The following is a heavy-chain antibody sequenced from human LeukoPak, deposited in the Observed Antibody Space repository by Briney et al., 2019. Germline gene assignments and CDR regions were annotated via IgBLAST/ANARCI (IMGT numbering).Heavy chain of an antibody. CDR3: ARAMVRGVIPY. D-gene: IGHD3-10*01. V-gene: IGHV3-30*04. Sequence: GGSQRLSCAASGFTFSSYSMNWVRQAPGKGLEWLAVISNDGTIQYYADSVKGRFTISRDNSRNIMNLQTDSLRPEDTALYYCARAMVRGVIPYWGQGTLVTVSS. CDR2: ISNDGTIQ. CDR1: GFTFSSYS. J-gene: IGHJ4*02.